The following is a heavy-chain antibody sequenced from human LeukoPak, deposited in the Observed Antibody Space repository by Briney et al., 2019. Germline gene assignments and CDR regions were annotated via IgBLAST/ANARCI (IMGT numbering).Heavy chain of an antibody. CDR3: ARQRSDSERWNWFDP. V-gene: IGHV3-21*01. CDR1: GFTFSSYS. D-gene: IGHD5-24*01. CDR2: ISSSSSYI. Sequence: PGGSLRLSCAASGFTFSSYSMKWVRQAPGKGLEWVSSISSSSSYIYYADSVKGRFTSSRDNAKTSLYLQMNSLRAEDTAVYYCARQRSDSERWNWFDPWGQGTLVTVSS. J-gene: IGHJ5*02.